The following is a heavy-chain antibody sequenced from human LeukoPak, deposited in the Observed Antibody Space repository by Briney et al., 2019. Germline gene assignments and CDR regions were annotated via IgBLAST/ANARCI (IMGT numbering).Heavy chain of an antibody. D-gene: IGHD3-22*01. CDR1: GFTFSSYG. CDR3: AKDRLGYYYDSSGYPLDY. V-gene: IGHV3-30*18. J-gene: IGHJ4*02. Sequence: PGGSLRLSCAASGFTFSSYGMHWVRQAPGKGLEWVAVISYDGSNKYYADSVKGRFTISRDNSKNTLYLQMNSLRAEDTAVYYCAKDRLGYYYDSSGYPLDYWGQGTLVTVSS. CDR2: ISYDGSNK.